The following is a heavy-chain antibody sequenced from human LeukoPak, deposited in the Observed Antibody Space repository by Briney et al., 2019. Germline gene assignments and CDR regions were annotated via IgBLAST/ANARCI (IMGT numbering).Heavy chain of an antibody. CDR1: GFTFSSYA. Sequence: GGSLRLSCAASGFTFSSYAMSWVRQAPGKGLEWVSAISGSGGSTYYADSVKGRFTISRDNSKNTLYPQMNSLRAEDTAVYYCARVQQWLAGFDYWGQGTLVTVSS. CDR2: ISGSGGST. J-gene: IGHJ4*02. CDR3: ARVQQWLAGFDY. D-gene: IGHD6-19*01. V-gene: IGHV3-23*01.